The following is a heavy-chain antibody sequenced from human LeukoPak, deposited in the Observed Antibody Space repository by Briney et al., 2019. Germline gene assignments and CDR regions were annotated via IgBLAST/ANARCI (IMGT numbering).Heavy chain of an antibody. CDR2: ISYDGSNK. Sequence: PGGSLRLSCAASGFTFSSYAMHWVRQAPGKGLEWVAVISYDGSNKYYADSVKGRFTISRDNSKNTLYLQMNSLRAEDTAVYYCAREVGIHLRHYYGMDVWGQGTTVTVSS. CDR1: GFTFSSYA. V-gene: IGHV3-30-3*01. CDR3: AREVGIHLRHYYGMDV. J-gene: IGHJ6*02. D-gene: IGHD1-26*01.